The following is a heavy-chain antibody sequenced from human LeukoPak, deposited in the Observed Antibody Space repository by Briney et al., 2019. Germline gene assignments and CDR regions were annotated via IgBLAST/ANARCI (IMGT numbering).Heavy chain of an antibody. CDR3: AKDAYYDSSGYPMGVNWYFDL. Sequence: PGGSLRLSCAASGFTFSSYAMSWVRQAPGKGLEWVSAISGSGGSTYYADSVKGRFTISRDNSKNTLYLQMNSLRAEDTAVYYCAKDAYYDSSGYPMGVNWYFDLWGRGTLVTVSS. CDR1: GFTFSSYA. V-gene: IGHV3-23*01. D-gene: IGHD3-22*01. J-gene: IGHJ2*01. CDR2: ISGSGGST.